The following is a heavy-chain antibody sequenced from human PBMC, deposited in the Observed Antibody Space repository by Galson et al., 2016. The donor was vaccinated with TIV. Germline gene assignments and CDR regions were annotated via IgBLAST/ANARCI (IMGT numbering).Heavy chain of an antibody. D-gene: IGHD3-3*01. J-gene: IGHJ4*02. CDR3: ASGAPSVFGVIMTLDY. V-gene: IGHV6-1*01. Sequence: CTISGDSVSSTSAAWNWIRQSPSRGLEWLGRTYYRSTWYNDYAASLKRRITINPDTSKNQFSLQLTSVTPEDADVYYCASGAPSVFGVIMTLDYWGQGTPVTVSS. CDR1: GDSVSSTSAA. CDR2: TYYRSTWYN.